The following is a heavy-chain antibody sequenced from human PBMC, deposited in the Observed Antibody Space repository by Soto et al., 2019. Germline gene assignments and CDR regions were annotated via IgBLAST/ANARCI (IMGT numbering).Heavy chain of an antibody. J-gene: IGHJ3*01. CDR3: ATWHEREHAYDV. V-gene: IGHV3-53*01. D-gene: IGHD1-1*01. Sequence: DVQLVESGGGLIQPGEFLRLSCGAFGFTISGKKYVAWVRQAPGKGLEWVSALYDIDGSFYADSVKGRFTTSSDSSKTTVYLQMNDLRPDDTAVYYCATWHEREHAYDVWGLGTTVTVSS. CDR1: GFTISGKKY. CDR2: LYDIDGS.